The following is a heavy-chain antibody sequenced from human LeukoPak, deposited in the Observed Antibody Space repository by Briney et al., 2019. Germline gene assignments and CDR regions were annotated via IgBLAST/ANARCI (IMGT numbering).Heavy chain of an antibody. V-gene: IGHV3-9*01. CDR1: GFTFDDYA. CDR3: AKDKGSSGWDFDY. Sequence: PGGSLRLSCEASGFTFDDYAMHWVRQAPGQGLEWVSGISWNSGSIGYADSVKGRFTISRDNAKNSLYLQMNSLRAEDTALYYCAKDKGSSGWDFDYWGQGTLVTVSS. D-gene: IGHD6-19*01. J-gene: IGHJ4*02. CDR2: ISWNSGSI.